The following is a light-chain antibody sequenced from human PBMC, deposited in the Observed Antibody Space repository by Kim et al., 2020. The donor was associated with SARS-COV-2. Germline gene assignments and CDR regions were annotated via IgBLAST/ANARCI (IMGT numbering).Light chain of an antibody. CDR1: TSNIGNYP. CDR2: GND. V-gene: IGLV1-44*01. CDR3: AAWDDSLYGRV. J-gene: IGLJ3*02. Sequence: GQRVTISCSGSTSNIGNYPVSWYQQLPGTAPTLLIYGNDERPSRVPARCSGSKSGTSASLAISGLQSDDEADDYCAAWDDSLYGRVFGGGTKLTVL.